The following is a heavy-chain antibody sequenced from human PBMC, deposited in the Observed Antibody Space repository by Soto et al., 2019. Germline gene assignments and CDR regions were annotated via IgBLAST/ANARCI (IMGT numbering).Heavy chain of an antibody. D-gene: IGHD2-15*01. Sequence: GAALKISCAASGFTVSSYGMHWFRQAPGKGLEWVAVISYDGSNKYYADSVKGRFTISRDNSKNTLYLQMNSLRAEDTAVYYCAKDQSDIVVVVAATTYGMDVWGQGTTVTVSS. V-gene: IGHV3-30*18. CDR1: GFTVSSYG. CDR2: ISYDGSNK. J-gene: IGHJ6*02. CDR3: AKDQSDIVVVVAATTYGMDV.